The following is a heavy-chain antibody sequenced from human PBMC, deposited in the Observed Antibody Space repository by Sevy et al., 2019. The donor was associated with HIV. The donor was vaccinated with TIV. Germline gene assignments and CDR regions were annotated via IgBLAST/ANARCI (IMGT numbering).Heavy chain of an antibody. D-gene: IGHD2-21*02. CDR2: ISGGGGSI. CDR1: GFTFSSYA. Sequence: GGSLRLSCVASGFTFSSYAMSWVRQAKGKGLEWVSVISGGGGSIFYADSGKGRFTISRDNSKNTVYLQMSNLRAEDTAVYYCAKEKRYCGGDCYAPPTRFDPWGQGTQVTVSS. J-gene: IGHJ5*02. V-gene: IGHV3-23*01. CDR3: AKEKRYCGGDCYAPPTRFDP.